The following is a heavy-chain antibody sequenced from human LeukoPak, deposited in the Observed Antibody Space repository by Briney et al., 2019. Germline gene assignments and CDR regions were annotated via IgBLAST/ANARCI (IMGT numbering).Heavy chain of an antibody. D-gene: IGHD1-26*01. CDR3: ARGGSRGSFDN. Sequence: PGGSLRLSCAASGFTFESYWMAWVRQAPGKGLEWVAHIKEGRSETYYVDSVKGRFTISRDNAKSSLYLQMNGLRVEDTTIYYCARGGSRGSFDNWGQGALVTVSS. J-gene: IGHJ4*02. CDR1: GFTFESYW. CDR2: IKEGRSET. V-gene: IGHV3-7*04.